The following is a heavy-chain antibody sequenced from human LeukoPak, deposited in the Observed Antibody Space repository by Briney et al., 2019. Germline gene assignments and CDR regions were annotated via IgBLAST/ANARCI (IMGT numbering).Heavy chain of an antibody. J-gene: IGHJ4*02. V-gene: IGHV3-21*01. CDR2: ISRSSSYI. D-gene: IGHD3-10*01. Sequence: PGGSLRLSCTASGFTFSDYSMNWVRQAPGKGLEWVSSISRSSSYIYYADSVKGRFTISRDNSKNTLYLQMNSLRAEDTAVYYCARERAELLLSPLWFGTQVGGQGTLVTVSS. CDR3: ARERAELLLSPLWFGTQV. CDR1: GFTFSDYS.